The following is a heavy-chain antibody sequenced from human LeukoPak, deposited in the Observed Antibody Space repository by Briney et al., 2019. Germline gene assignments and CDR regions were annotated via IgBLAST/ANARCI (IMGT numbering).Heavy chain of an antibody. V-gene: IGHV1-46*01. CDR1: GYTFTSYY. D-gene: IGHD1-14*01. CDR2: INPSDGGT. CDR3: ARELINFHDHTNTGFFDS. J-gene: IGHJ4*02. Sequence: ASVKVSCKASGYTFTSYYLHWVRQAPGQGLEWMGIINPSDGGTTYAQKFQGRVPMTRDTSTSTVYMELSSLRSDDTAVYYCARELINFHDHTNTGFFDSWGQGTLVTVSS.